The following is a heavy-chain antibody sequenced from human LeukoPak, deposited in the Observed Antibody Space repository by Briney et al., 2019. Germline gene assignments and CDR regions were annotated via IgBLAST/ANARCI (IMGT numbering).Heavy chain of an antibody. CDR2: IYSGGST. J-gene: IGHJ4*02. CDR1: GFTVSSNY. D-gene: IGHD6-13*01. CDR3: XRAGAAAGTFDY. Sequence: GGSLRLSCAASGFTVSSNYMSWVRQAPGKGLEWVSVIYSGGSTYYADSVKGRFTISRDNSKNTLYLQMNSLRAEDTAVYYCXRAGAAAGTFDYWGQGTLVTVSS. V-gene: IGHV3-53*01.